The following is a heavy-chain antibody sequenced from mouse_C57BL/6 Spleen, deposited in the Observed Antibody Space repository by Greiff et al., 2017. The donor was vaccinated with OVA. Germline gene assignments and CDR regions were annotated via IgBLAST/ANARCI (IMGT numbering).Heavy chain of an antibody. V-gene: IGHV5-17*01. J-gene: IGHJ4*01. Sequence: EVKVVESGGGLVKPGGSLKLSCAASGFTFSDYGMHWVRQAPEKGLEWVAYISSGSSTIYYADTVKGRFTISRDNAKNTLFLQMTSLRSEDTAMYYCARGGYGSSYDYAMDYWGQGTSVTVSS. D-gene: IGHD1-1*01. CDR3: ARGGYGSSYDYAMDY. CDR2: ISSGSSTI. CDR1: GFTFSDYG.